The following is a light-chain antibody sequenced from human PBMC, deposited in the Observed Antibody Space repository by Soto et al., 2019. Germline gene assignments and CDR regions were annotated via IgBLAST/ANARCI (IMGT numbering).Light chain of an antibody. Sequence: EIVLTQSPGTLSLSPGERATLSCRASQSVSSAYLAWYQQKRGHAPRLVIYGASSRATGIPDRFSGSGSGTDFTLTISRLEPEDFAVYYCQQYGSSPQTFGQGTKVEIK. CDR1: QSVSSAY. CDR3: QQYGSSPQT. CDR2: GAS. V-gene: IGKV3-20*01. J-gene: IGKJ1*01.